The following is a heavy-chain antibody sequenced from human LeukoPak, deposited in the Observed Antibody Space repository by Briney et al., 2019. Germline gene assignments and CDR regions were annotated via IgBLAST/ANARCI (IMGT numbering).Heavy chain of an antibody. J-gene: IGHJ5*02. CDR3: ARDNYYDSSGP. V-gene: IGHV4-61*02. Sequence: SQTLSLTCTVSGGSISSGSYYWSWIRQPAGKGLEWIGRIYTSGSTNYNPSLKSRLTISVDTSKNQFSPKLSSVTAADTAVYYCARDNYYDSSGPWGQGTLVTVSS. CDR2: IYTSGST. D-gene: IGHD3-22*01. CDR1: GGSISSGSYY.